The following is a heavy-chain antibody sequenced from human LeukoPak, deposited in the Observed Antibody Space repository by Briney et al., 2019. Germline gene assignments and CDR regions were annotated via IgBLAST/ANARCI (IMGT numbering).Heavy chain of an antibody. CDR3: AKKSRGSGSYYGDY. CDR2: ISGRSGTT. D-gene: IGHD3-10*01. V-gene: IGHV3-23*01. J-gene: IGHJ4*02. CDR1: GFTFTSSA. Sequence: GGSLRLSCVASGFTFTSSAMSWVRQAPGKGLEWVSAISGRSGTTYYADSVKGRFTISRDNSKHTLYLQMNSLRAEDTAVYYCAKKSRGSGSYYGDYWGQGILVTVSS.